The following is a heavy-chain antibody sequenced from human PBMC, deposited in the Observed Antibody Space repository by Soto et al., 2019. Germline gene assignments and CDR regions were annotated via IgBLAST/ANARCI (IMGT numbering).Heavy chain of an antibody. V-gene: IGHV4-4*02. CDR2: IHHGGTT. CDR1: GGSISSSNW. J-gene: IGHJ5*02. CDR3: ARVRQYCSATSCYLDP. Sequence: LSLTCAVSGGSISSSNWWHWVRQPPGKGLEWIGEIHHGGTTNYNPSLKSRVAISVDKSRNQFSLKLNSVTAADTAFYYCARVRQYCSATSCYLDPWGQGTLVTVSS. D-gene: IGHD2-2*01.